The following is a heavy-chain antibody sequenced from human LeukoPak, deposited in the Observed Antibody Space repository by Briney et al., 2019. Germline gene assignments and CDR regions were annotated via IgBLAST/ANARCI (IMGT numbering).Heavy chain of an antibody. J-gene: IGHJ4*02. D-gene: IGHD1-1*01. CDR1: GFPFIEYS. CDR3: ARDHNYAFDN. Sequence: GGSLRLSCTASGFPFIEYSMNWVRQVPGKGLEWISYIGTDSGNTKYADSVRGRFTISADKAKNSLYLQMNSLRVEDTAVYYCARDHNYAFDNWGQGTLVSVAS. CDR2: IGTDSGNT. V-gene: IGHV3-48*01.